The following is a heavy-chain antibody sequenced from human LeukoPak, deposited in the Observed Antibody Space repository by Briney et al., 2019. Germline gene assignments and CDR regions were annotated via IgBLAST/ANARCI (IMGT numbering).Heavy chain of an antibody. CDR1: GFTFSSYA. CDR2: ISGSGGST. CDR3: AKDGYSYGYTYYFDY. V-gene: IGHV3-23*01. J-gene: IGHJ4*02. D-gene: IGHD5-18*01. Sequence: PGGSLRLSCAASGFTFSSYAMSWVRQAPGKGLKWVSAISGSGGSTYYADSVKGRFTISRDNSKNTLYLQMNSLRAEDTAVYYCAKDGYSYGYTYYFDYWGQGTLVTVSS.